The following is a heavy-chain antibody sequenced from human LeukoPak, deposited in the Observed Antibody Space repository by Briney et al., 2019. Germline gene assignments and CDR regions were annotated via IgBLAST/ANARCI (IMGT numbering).Heavy chain of an antibody. Sequence: PGGSLRLSCLASGFTFNSYAMHWVRRAPGKGLEWVAFIRHDGSSEYYADSVKGRFTISRDNSKNTLYLQMNSLRAEDTAVYYCARAPTVTTVGYNYYYMDVWGKGTTVTVSS. D-gene: IGHD4-17*01. CDR3: ARAPTVTTVGYNYYYMDV. CDR2: IRHDGSSE. CDR1: GFTFNSYA. V-gene: IGHV3-30*02. J-gene: IGHJ6*03.